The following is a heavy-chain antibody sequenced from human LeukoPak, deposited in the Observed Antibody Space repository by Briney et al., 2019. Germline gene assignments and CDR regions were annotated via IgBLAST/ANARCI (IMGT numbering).Heavy chain of an antibody. CDR2: IYPGDSDT. CDR1: GYSFTSYW. CDR3: ARHVRMVPGYYYYYYMDV. Sequence: PGESLKISCKGSGYSFTSYWIGWVRQMPGKGLEWMGIIYPGDSDTRYSPSFQGQVTISADKSISTAYLQWSSLKASDTAMYYCARHVRMVPGYYYYYYMDVWGKGTTVTVSS. V-gene: IGHV5-51*01. J-gene: IGHJ6*03. D-gene: IGHD1-14*01.